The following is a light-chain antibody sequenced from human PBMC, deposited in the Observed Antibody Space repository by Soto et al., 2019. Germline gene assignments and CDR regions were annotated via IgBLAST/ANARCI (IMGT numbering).Light chain of an antibody. CDR3: ASYTNSITYV. CDR1: NSDVGGYNY. J-gene: IGLJ1*01. V-gene: IGLV2-14*03. Sequence: QSGLSEAVGVCGSPGQKITISCTGTNSDVGGYNYVSWYQQHPGKAPKLLIYDVSSRPSGLSNRFSGSKSGNTASLIISGLQAEDEADYYCASYTNSITYVFGSGTKVTVL. CDR2: DVS.